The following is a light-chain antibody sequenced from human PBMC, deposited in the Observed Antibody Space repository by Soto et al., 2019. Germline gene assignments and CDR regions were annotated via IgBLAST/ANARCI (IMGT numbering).Light chain of an antibody. J-gene: IGKJ2*01. CDR2: GAS. V-gene: IGKV3-15*01. Sequence: ETVLTQSPATLSVSPGERATFSCKASQSVTTNLAWYQQKPGQVPRLLIYGASTRASGIPARFSGSGSGTEFTLSISSLQSEEFAIYHCQQYHSWPHTLGQGTKLEIK. CDR3: QQYHSWPHT. CDR1: QSVTTN.